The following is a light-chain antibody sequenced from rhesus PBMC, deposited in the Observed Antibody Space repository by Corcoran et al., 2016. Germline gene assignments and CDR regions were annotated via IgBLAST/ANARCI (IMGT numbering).Light chain of an antibody. CDR1: SSDIGGYNY. J-gene: IGLJ1*01. V-gene: IGLV2-23*01. Sequence: QAALTQPPSVSGSPGQSVTISCTGTSSDIGGYNYVSWYQQHPGKAPKLMIYDVSKRPSGGSDRLPGSKFGHTASLTISGLQAADEADYSCSSYAGSNISIFRAGTRLTVL. CDR3: SSYAGSNISI. CDR2: DVS.